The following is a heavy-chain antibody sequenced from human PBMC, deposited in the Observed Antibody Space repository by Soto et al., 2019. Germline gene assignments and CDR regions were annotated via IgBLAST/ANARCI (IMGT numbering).Heavy chain of an antibody. V-gene: IGHV3-23*01. D-gene: IGHD3-16*02. CDR1: GFTFSSNA. Sequence: GGSLRLSCAASGFTFSSNAMSWVRQGPGKGLEWVSAISGSGGSTYYAATVKGRFTISSDNSKSTLYLQMNSLRADDRAGYYCAKSGELSDYFDYWGQGTLVTVSS. J-gene: IGHJ4*01. CDR3: AKSGELSDYFDY. CDR2: ISGSGGST.